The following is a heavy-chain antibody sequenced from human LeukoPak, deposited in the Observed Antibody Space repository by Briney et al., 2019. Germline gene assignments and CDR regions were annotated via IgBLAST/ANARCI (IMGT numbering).Heavy chain of an antibody. CDR3: ARGDKEMATHFDY. D-gene: IGHD5-24*01. CDR2: INHSGST. Sequence: PSETLSLTCAVYGGSFSGYYWSWIRQPPGKGLEWIGEINHSGSTNYNPSLKSRVTISVDTSKNQFSLKLSSVTAADTAVYYCARGDKEMATHFDYWGQGTLVTVSS. J-gene: IGHJ4*02. V-gene: IGHV4-34*01. CDR1: GGSFSGYY.